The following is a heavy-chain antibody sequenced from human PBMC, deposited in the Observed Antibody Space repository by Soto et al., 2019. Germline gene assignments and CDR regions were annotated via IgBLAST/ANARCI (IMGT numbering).Heavy chain of an antibody. D-gene: IGHD2-15*01. J-gene: IGHJ3*02. V-gene: IGHV4-59*01. CDR3: ARGRYCSDGSCYAFDI. Sequence: QVQLQESGPGLVKPSETLSLTCTVSGGSITSYYWSWIRQPPGKGLEWIGYIYSSGSTDYNPPLKSRLTMSVDTPKNQFSLKLSSMTAADTAVYYCARGRYCSDGSCYAFDIWGQGTMVSVSS. CDR1: GGSITSYY. CDR2: IYSSGST.